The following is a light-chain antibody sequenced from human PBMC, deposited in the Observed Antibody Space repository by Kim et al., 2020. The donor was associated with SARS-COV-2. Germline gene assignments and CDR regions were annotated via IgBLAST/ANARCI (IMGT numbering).Light chain of an antibody. CDR1: SGDVGSYDL. CDR2: EVS. J-gene: IGLJ3*02. CDR3: CSYSASRTLV. V-gene: IGLV2-23*02. Sequence: GQSITISCTGTSGDVGSYDLVSWYQQYPGKVPKLMISEVSQRPSGVSNRFSGSKSGNTASLTISGLQAEDEADYYCCSYSASRTLVFGGGTQLTVL.